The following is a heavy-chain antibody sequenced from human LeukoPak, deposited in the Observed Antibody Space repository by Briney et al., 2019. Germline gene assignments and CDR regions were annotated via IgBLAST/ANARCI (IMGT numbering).Heavy chain of an antibody. CDR3: TRDSGTYNWFDP. Sequence: GGSLRLSCAASGFSFSDHYMHWVRQAPGKGLEWVGRIRNKASSYTTEYAASVKGRFTISRDDAENSLYLHMNSLKTEDTALHYCTRDSGTYNWFDPWGQGTLVTVSS. D-gene: IGHD1-26*01. V-gene: IGHV3-72*01. CDR1: GFSFSDHY. CDR2: IRNKASSYTT. J-gene: IGHJ5*01.